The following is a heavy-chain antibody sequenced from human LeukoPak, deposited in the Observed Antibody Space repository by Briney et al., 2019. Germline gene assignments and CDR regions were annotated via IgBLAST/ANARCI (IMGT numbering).Heavy chain of an antibody. V-gene: IGHV1-2*06. CDR2: INPNSGGT. D-gene: IGHD1-26*01. CDR1: GYTFTGYY. CDR3: ARVRRGWELTNDAFDI. J-gene: IGHJ3*02. Sequence: EASVKVSYKASGYTFTGYYMHWVRQAPGQGLEWMGLINPNSGGTNYAQKFQGRVTMTRDTSISTAYMELSRLRSDDTAVYYCARVRRGWELTNDAFDIWGQGTMVTVSS.